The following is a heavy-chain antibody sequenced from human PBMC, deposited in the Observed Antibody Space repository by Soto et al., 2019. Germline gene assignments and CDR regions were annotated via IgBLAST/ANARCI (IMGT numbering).Heavy chain of an antibody. J-gene: IGHJ5*02. CDR3: AKVSGTPGPNWFDP. V-gene: IGHV3-30*18. CDR1: GFTFSSYC. Sequence: PGGSLILSCAAYGFTFSSYCMHWVRQAPGKGLEWVAVISYDGSNKYYADSVKGRFTISRDNSKNTLYLQMNSLRAEDTAVYYCAKVSGTPGPNWFDPWGQGTLVTVSS. CDR2: ISYDGSNK.